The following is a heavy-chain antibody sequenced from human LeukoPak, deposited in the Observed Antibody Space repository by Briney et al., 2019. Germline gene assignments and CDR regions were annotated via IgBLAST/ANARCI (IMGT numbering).Heavy chain of an antibody. CDR3: ARAGYDILTGYCGAFDI. J-gene: IGHJ3*02. CDR2: MYYSGST. Sequence: PSETLSLTCTVSGGSIAGFYWSWFRQSPGKGLEWIGYMYYSGSTYYNPSLKSRVSLPVDTSKNQFSLKLSSVTAADTAAYYCARAGYDILTGYCGAFDIWGQGTMVIVSS. V-gene: IGHV4-59*12. D-gene: IGHD3-9*01. CDR1: GGSIAGFY.